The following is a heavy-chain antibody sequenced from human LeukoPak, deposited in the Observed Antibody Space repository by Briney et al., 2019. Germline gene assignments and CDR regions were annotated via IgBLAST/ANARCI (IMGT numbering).Heavy chain of an antibody. D-gene: IGHD3-9*01. CDR2: INHSGST. CDR1: GGSFSGYY. Sequence: SETLSLICAVYGGSFSGYYWSWIRQPPGKGLEWIGEINHSGSTNYNPSLKSRVTISVDTSKNQFSLKLSSVTAADTAVYYCARHVNVLRYFDWLLSDAFDIWGQGTMVTVSS. V-gene: IGHV4-34*01. CDR3: ARHVNVLRYFDWLLSDAFDI. J-gene: IGHJ3*02.